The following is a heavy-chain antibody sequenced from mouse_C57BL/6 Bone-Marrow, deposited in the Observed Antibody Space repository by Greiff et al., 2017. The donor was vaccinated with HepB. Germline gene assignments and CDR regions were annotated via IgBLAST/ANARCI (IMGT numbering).Heavy chain of an antibody. CDR2: IWSGGST. CDR3: ARNREPTMASWFAY. CDR1: GFSLTSYG. D-gene: IGHD2-10*01. Sequence: VQGVESGPGLVQPSQSLSITCTVSGFSLTSYGIHWVRQSPGKGLEWLGVIWSGGSTDYNAAFISRLSISKDNSKSQVFFKMNSLQADDTAIYYCARNREPTMASWFAYWGQGTLVTVSA. J-gene: IGHJ3*01. V-gene: IGHV2-2*01.